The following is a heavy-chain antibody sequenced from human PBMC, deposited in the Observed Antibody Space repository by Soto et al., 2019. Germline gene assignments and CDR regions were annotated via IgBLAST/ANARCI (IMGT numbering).Heavy chain of an antibody. D-gene: IGHD6-13*01. Sequence: ASVKVSCKASGYTFTSYGISWVRQAPGKGLEWMGGFDPEDGETIYAQKFQGRVTMTEDTSTDTAYMEMSSLRSEDTAVFYCARRYSSTTQPWNWFDPWGQGTLVTVPS. J-gene: IGHJ5*02. V-gene: IGHV1-24*01. CDR1: GYTFTSYG. CDR2: FDPEDGET. CDR3: ARRYSSTTQPWNWFDP.